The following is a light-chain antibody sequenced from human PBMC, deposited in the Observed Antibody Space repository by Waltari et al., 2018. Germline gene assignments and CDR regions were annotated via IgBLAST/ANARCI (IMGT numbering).Light chain of an antibody. CDR2: EVT. J-gene: IGLJ1*01. V-gene: IGLV2-23*02. Sequence: QSGLTQPASVSGSPGPSIPISCTGTSSAVGNYNPVSWYQHHPGKAPKLIIYEVTKRTSGVSDRFSASKSANTASLTISGLQTEDEADYYCCSYAGLGTYVFGTGTKVTVL. CDR1: SSAVGNYNP. CDR3: CSYAGLGTYV.